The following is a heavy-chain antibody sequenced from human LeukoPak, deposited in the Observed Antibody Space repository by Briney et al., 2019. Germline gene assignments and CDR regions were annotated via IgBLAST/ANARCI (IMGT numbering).Heavy chain of an antibody. CDR2: ISWNSGSI. J-gene: IGHJ4*02. CDR3: AKGGVVVADHFDY. V-gene: IGHV3-9*01. CDR1: GFTFDDYA. Sequence: GGSLRLSCAASGFTFDDYAMHWVRHAPGKGLEWVSGISWNSGSIGYADSVKGRFTISRDNAKNSLYLQMNSLRAEDTALYYCAKGGVVVADHFDYWGQGTLVTVSS. D-gene: IGHD2-15*01.